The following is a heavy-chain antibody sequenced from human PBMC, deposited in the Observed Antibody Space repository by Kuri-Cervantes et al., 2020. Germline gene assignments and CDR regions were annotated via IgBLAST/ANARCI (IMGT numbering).Heavy chain of an antibody. CDR1: GYTFTGYY. J-gene: IGHJ5*02. CDR3: ARCYGDYGLDWFDP. CDR2: INPNSGGT. V-gene: IGHV1-2*04. D-gene: IGHD4-17*01. Sequence: ASVKVSCKASGYTFTGYYMHWVRQAPGQGLEWMGWINPNSGGTNYAQKFQGWVTMTRDTSISTAYMELSSLRSEDTAVYYCARCYGDYGLDWFDPWGQGTLVTVSS.